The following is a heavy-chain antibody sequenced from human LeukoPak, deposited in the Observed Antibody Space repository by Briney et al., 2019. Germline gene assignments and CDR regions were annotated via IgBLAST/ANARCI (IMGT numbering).Heavy chain of an antibody. J-gene: IGHJ5*02. Sequence: GGSLRLSCAASGFTFSNAWMSWVRQAPGKGREWVGRLKSKTDDGTTDYAAPVKGRFTISRDDSKNTLYLQMNSLKTEDTAVYYCTTDGVHCSSTSCSWGQGTLVTVSS. V-gene: IGHV3-15*01. CDR3: TTDGVHCSSTSCS. D-gene: IGHD2-2*01. CDR2: LKSKTDDGTT. CDR1: GFTFSNAW.